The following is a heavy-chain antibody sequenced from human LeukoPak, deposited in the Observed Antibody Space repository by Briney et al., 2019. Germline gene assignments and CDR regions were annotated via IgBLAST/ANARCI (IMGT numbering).Heavy chain of an antibody. CDR3: AGGGNGAYYFYY. V-gene: IGHV4-59*01. Sequence: SETLSLTCTVSGGSISSYYWSWMRQPPGKGLEWIGYIYYSGSTNYNPSLKSRVTISVDTSKNQFSLKLGSVTAADTAVYYWAGGGNGAYYFYYWGHGNLVTVSS. D-gene: IGHD1-1*01. CDR1: GGSISSYY. J-gene: IGHJ4*03. CDR2: IYYSGST.